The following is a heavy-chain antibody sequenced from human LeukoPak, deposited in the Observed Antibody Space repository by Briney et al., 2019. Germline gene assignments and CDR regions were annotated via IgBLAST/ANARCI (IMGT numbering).Heavy chain of an antibody. CDR3: ARRAKAAVDTGYYFDY. Sequence: GGSLRLSCAASGFTFISYTMNWVRQAPGKGLEWVSSISSSSTYIYYADSVKGRFTISRDNAKNSLYLQMNSLRAEDTAVYYCARRAKAAVDTGYYFDYWGQGTLVTVSS. D-gene: IGHD6-13*01. J-gene: IGHJ4*02. CDR1: GFTFISYT. CDR2: ISSSSTYI. V-gene: IGHV3-21*01.